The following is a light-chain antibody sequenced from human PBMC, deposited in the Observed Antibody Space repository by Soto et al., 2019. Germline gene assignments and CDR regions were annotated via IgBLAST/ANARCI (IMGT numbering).Light chain of an antibody. CDR2: ATS. Sequence: DIQMTQSPSSLSASVGHRVTITCRASQGIGSYLAWYQQKPGKVPMLLIYATSTLQSGDPSRFSGSGSVTDFTLTINSLQPEDVATYYCQKYNSAPWTFGQGTKVELK. CDR1: QGIGSY. V-gene: IGKV1-27*01. CDR3: QKYNSAPWT. J-gene: IGKJ1*01.